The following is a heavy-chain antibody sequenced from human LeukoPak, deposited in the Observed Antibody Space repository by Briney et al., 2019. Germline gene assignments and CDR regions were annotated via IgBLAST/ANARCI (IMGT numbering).Heavy chain of an antibody. J-gene: IGHJ6*02. CDR3: ARIKPLTTYYYYGMDV. CDR1: GGSIRSYY. Sequence: SDTLSLTCTVSGGSIRSYYWSWIRQPAGKGLEWIGRIYTSGSTNYNPSLKSRVTMSVDTSKNQFSLKLSSVTAADTAVYYCARIKPLTTYYYYGMDVWGQGTTVTVSS. V-gene: IGHV4-4*07. D-gene: IGHD1-14*01. CDR2: IYTSGST.